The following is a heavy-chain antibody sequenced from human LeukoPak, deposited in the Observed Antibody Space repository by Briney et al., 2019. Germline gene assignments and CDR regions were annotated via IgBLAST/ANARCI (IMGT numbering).Heavy chain of an antibody. J-gene: IGHJ4*02. Sequence: GASVKVSCKASGYTFTSYDINWVRQATGQGLEWMGWMNPNRGNTGYAQKFQGRVTMTRNTSISTAYMELSSLRSEDTAVYYCARGLRVMITFGGVIVIGYGGQGTLVTASS. V-gene: IGHV1-8*01. CDR1: GYTFTSYD. CDR2: MNPNRGNT. D-gene: IGHD3-16*02. CDR3: ARGLRVMITFGGVIVIGY.